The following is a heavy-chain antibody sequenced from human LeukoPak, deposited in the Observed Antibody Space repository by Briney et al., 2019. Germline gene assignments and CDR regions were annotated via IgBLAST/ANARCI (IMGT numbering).Heavy chain of an antibody. V-gene: IGHV1-8*02. CDR2: MNPNSGNT. Sequence: ASVKVSCKASGGTFSSYAISWVRQAPGQGLEWMGWMNPNSGNTGYAQKFQGRVTMTRNTSISTAYMELSSLRSEDTAVYYCARGLRFGVGFLGYWGQGTLVAVSS. CDR1: GGTFSSYA. J-gene: IGHJ4*02. CDR3: ARGLRFGVGFLGY. D-gene: IGHD3-10*01.